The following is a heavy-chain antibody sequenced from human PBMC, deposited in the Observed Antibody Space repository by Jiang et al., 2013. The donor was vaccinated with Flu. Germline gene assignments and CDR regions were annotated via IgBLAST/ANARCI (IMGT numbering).Heavy chain of an antibody. CDR2: IRYDGSNK. D-gene: IGHD5-12*01. CDR1: GFTFSSYG. Sequence: VVQPGGSLRLSCAASGFTFSSYGMHWVRQAPGKGLEWVAFIRYDGSNKYYADSVKGRFTISRDNSKDTLYLQMNSLRAEDTAVYYCAKDLEWLRFTTTLNFDYWGQGTLVTVSS. CDR3: AKDLEWLRFTTTLNFDY. J-gene: IGHJ4*02. V-gene: IGHV3-30*02.